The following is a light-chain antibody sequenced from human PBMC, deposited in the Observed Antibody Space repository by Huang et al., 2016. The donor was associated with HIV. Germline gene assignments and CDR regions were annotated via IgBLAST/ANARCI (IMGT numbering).Light chain of an antibody. V-gene: IGKV3-11*01. CDR3: QQRTNWPT. J-gene: IGKJ2*01. Sequence: EVVLTQSPATLSLSPGERATLSCRASQNVSSYLAMYQQKAGQNPSLLIYDASNRATGIPARFSGSGSGTDFTLTISSLEPVDSAVYYCQQRTNWPTVGQGTKLEI. CDR2: DAS. CDR1: QNVSSY.